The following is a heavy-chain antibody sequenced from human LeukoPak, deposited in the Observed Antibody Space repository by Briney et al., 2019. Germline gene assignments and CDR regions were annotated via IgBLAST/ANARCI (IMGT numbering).Heavy chain of an antibody. Sequence: GASVKVSCKASGFTFTSSAVQWVRQARGQRLEWIGWIVVGSGNTNYAQKFQERVTITRDTSTSTAYMELSSLRSEDTAVYYCAADGSDFWSGYPYYFDYWGQGTLVTVSS. J-gene: IGHJ4*02. CDR1: GFTFTSSA. V-gene: IGHV1-58*01. CDR2: IVVGSGNT. CDR3: AADGSDFWSGYPYYFDY. D-gene: IGHD3-3*01.